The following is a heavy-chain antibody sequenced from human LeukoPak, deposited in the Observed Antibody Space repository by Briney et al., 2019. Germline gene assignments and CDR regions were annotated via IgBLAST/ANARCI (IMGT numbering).Heavy chain of an antibody. CDR3: ARDVITMIVVGDDAFDI. CDR1: GYTFTKNG. CDR2: IRPYNGNT. J-gene: IGHJ3*02. Sequence: GASVKVSCKASGYTFTKNGISWVRQAPGQGLEWMGWIRPYNGNTNYAQKFQGRVTMTKDTSTSTAHMELRSLRSDDTAVYYCARDVITMIVVGDDAFDIWGQGTMVTVSS. V-gene: IGHV1-18*01. D-gene: IGHD3-22*01.